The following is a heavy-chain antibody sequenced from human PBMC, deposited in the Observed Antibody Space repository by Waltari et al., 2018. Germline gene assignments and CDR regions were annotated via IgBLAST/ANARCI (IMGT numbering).Heavy chain of an antibody. Sequence: EVQLVESGGGLVQPGGSLRLSCAASGFTFSSYALRWVRQAPGKGLEWVSAMSGSGGSTYYADSVKGRFTISRDNSKNTLYLQMNSLRAEDTAVYYCAKVARRITMIVVVSIFDYWGQGTLVTVSS. D-gene: IGHD3-22*01. V-gene: IGHV3-23*04. CDR3: AKVARRITMIVVVSIFDY. CDR1: GFTFSSYA. CDR2: MSGSGGST. J-gene: IGHJ4*02.